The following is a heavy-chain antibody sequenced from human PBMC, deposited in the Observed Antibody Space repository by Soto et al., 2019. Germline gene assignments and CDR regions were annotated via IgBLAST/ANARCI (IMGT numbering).Heavy chain of an antibody. CDR3: ARPWRSYYDFWSGYYFGGTNEYNWFDP. CDR1: GYTFTSYD. V-gene: IGHV1-8*01. D-gene: IGHD3-3*01. Sequence: GASVKVSCKASGYTFTSYDINWVRQATGQGLEWMGWMNPNSGNTGYAQKFQGRVTMTRNTSISTAYMELSSLRSEDTAVYYCARPWRSYYDFWSGYYFGGTNEYNWFDPWGQGTLVTVSS. J-gene: IGHJ5*02. CDR2: MNPNSGNT.